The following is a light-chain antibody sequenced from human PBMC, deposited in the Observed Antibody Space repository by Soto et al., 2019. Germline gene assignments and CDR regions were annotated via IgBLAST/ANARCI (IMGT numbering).Light chain of an antibody. Sequence: DIVITHSPSTLYVSQWEGVNLSFSARQSVGSNLAWYQQKPGQAPRLLIYGASTRATCIPARFSGSGSETEFTLTIRSLQAEDSAVYFCQQYNNWPTWTCGKGHTGDIK. CDR3: QQYNNWPTWT. V-gene: IGKV3-15*01. J-gene: IGKJ1*01. CDR1: QSVGSN. CDR2: GAS.